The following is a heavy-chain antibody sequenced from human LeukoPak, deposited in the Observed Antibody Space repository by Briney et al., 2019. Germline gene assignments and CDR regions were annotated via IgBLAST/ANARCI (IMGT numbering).Heavy chain of an antibody. V-gene: IGHV3-15*01. CDR2: IKSKTDGGTT. CDR3: TTGGLYSDYYDSSGYDY. Sequence: GGSLRLSCAASGFTVSSNYMSWVRQAPGKGLEWVGRIKSKTDGGTTDYAAPVKGRFTISRDDSKNTLYLQMNSLKTEDTAVYYCTTGGLYSDYYDSSGYDYWGQGTLVTVSS. CDR1: GFTVSSNY. D-gene: IGHD3-22*01. J-gene: IGHJ4*02.